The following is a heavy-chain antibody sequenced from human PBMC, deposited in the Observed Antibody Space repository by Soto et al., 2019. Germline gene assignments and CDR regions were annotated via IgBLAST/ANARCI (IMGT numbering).Heavy chain of an antibody. CDR2: IYYSVST. J-gene: IGHJ6*02. D-gene: IGHD3-10*01. V-gene: IGHV4-59*01. CDR3: ARAGNYYGSGSYVYYYGMDV. CDR1: GGSISSYY. Sequence: PSETLSLTCTVSGGSISSYYWSWIRQPPGKGLEWIGYIYYSVSTNYNPSLKSRVTISVDTSKNQFSLKPSSVTAADTAVYYCARAGNYYGSGSYVYYYGMDVWGQGTRVTVSS.